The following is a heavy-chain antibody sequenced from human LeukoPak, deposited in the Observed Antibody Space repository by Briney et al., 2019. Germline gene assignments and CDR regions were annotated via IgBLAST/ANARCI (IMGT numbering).Heavy chain of an antibody. Sequence: GGSLRLSCAASGFTVSSNYMSWVRQAPGKGLEWVSSISSGSSYIYNADSVKGRLTISRDNAKNSLYLQMDSLRAEDTAVYYCARSDYSYYYMDVWGKGTTVTVSS. V-gene: IGHV3-21*01. CDR1: GFTVSSNY. CDR3: ARSDYSYYYMDV. J-gene: IGHJ6*03. CDR2: ISSGSSYI.